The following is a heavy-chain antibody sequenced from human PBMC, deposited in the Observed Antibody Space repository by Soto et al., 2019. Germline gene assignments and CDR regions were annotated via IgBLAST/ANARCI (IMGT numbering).Heavy chain of an antibody. J-gene: IGHJ2*01. CDR1: GFTFSNYA. D-gene: IGHD2-21*02. CDR3: AKGLAYCGGDCYSHFDL. V-gene: IGHV3-23*01. Sequence: PGGSLRLSCAASGFTFSNYAVTWVRQAPGKGLEWVSTISGSGGSTYYADSVKGRFTISRDNSKNTLYLQMNSLRAEDTAVYYCAKGLAYCGGDCYSHFDLWGRGTLVTVSS. CDR2: ISGSGGST.